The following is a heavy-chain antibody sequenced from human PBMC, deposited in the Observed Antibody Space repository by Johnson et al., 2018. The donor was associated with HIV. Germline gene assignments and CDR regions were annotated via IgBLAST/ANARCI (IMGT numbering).Heavy chain of an antibody. Sequence: VQLVESGGGLVQPGGSLRLSCVATAFTVSSNYMSWVRQAPGKGLEWLSYISGSGSIIYYADSVKGRITISRENSKNTVYLQLNSLRSEDTAMYYCARDDVLEAEDAFALWGQWTIVSVSS. J-gene: IGHJ3*01. D-gene: IGHD1-1*01. CDR1: AFTVSSNY. CDR3: ARDDVLEAEDAFAL. V-gene: IGHV3-48*01. CDR2: ISGSGSII.